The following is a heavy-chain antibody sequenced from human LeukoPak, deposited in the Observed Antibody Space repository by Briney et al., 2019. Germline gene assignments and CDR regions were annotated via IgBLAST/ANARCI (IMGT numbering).Heavy chain of an antibody. J-gene: IGHJ4*02. D-gene: IGHD3-22*01. V-gene: IGHV3-74*01. Sequence: QPGGSLRLSCAASGFTFSSYWMHWVRQAPGEGLVWVSRTNTDGRTTSYADSVKGRFTISRDNAKNMLYLQMNSLRAEDTAVYYCARIEDRGAAFDSWGQGTLVTVSS. CDR1: GFTFSSYW. CDR2: TNTDGRTT. CDR3: ARIEDRGAAFDS.